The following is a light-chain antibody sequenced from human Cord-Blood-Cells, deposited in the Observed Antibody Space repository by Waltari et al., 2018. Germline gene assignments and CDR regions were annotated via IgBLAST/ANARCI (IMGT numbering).Light chain of an antibody. Sequence: DIVMTQSPDSLAVSLGERATINCKSSQSVLYISNNKNYLAWYQQKPGQPPKLLIYWASTRESGVPHRFSGSGSGTDFTLTIISLQAEDVAVYYCQQYYSTPLTFGPGTKVGIK. CDR3: QQYYSTPLT. V-gene: IGKV4-1*01. CDR2: WAS. J-gene: IGKJ3*01. CDR1: QSVLYISNNKNY.